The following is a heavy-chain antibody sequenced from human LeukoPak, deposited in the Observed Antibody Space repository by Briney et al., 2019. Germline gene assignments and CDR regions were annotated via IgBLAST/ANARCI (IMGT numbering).Heavy chain of an antibody. CDR2: IIPIFGKA. CDR1: GGTFSSYA. CDR3: ARVRRPGIAAAGTYYFDY. Sequence: SVKVSCKASGGTFSSYAISWVRQAPGQGLEWMGGIIPIFGKANYAQKFQGRVTITADKSTSTAYMELSSLRSEDTAVYYCARVRRPGIAAAGTYYFDYWGQGTLVTVSS. J-gene: IGHJ4*02. D-gene: IGHD6-13*01. V-gene: IGHV1-69*06.